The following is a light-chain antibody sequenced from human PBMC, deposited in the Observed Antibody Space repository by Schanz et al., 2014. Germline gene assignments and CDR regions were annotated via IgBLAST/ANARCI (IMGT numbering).Light chain of an antibody. CDR3: SSYASSRTVI. V-gene: IGLV2-14*01. Sequence: QSALTQPASVSGSPGQSITISCTGTSSDVGGYNYVSWYQQHPGKAPKLMIYEVSQRPSGVSNRFSGSKSGNTASLTISGLQAEDEADYYCSSYASSRTVIFGGGTKLTVL. CDR2: EVS. CDR1: SSDVGGYNY. J-gene: IGLJ2*01.